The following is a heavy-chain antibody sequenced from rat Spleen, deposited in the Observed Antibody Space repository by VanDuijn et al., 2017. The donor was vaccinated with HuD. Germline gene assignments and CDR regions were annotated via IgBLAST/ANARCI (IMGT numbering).Heavy chain of an antibody. J-gene: IGHJ2*01. CDR1: GLSFSNYD. CDR3: ARGGYFRH. D-gene: IGHD2-5*01. V-gene: IGHV5-22*01. Sequence: EVQLVESGGGLVQPGRSMKLSCAASGLSFSNYDMAWVRQAPTKGLEWVASISYDGTATYYRDSVKGRFTISRDTAQNTLYLQMNSLRSEDTATYYCARGGYFRHWGQGVMVTVSS. CDR2: ISYDGTAT.